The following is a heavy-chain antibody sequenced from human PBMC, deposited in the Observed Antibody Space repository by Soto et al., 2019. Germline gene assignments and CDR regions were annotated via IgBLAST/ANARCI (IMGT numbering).Heavy chain of an antibody. V-gene: IGHV1-18*04. D-gene: IGHD2-2*01. Sequence: GASVKVSCKASGYTFTSYGISWVRQAPGQGLEWMGWISAYNGNTNYAQKLQGRATMTTDTSTSTAYMELRSLRSDDTAVYYCARELGYCSSTSCYPFDYWGQGTLVTVSS. CDR3: ARELGYCSSTSCYPFDY. CDR2: ISAYNGNT. CDR1: GYTFTSYG. J-gene: IGHJ4*02.